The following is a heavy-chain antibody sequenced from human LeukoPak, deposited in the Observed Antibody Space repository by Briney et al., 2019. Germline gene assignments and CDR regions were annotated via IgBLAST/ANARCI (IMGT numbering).Heavy chain of an antibody. D-gene: IGHD6-25*01. CDR3: AHGPNRYSNGWNTGYFDS. CDR2: IYWDDDK. Sequence: SGPTLVNPTQTLTLTCTFSGFSLSTTGVGVGWIRQPPGKSLEWLVFIYWDDDKRYSPSLRRRLTITKDTAKNQVVLTMTNMDPVDTATYYCAHGPNRYSNGWNTGYFDSWGQGTLVTVSS. J-gene: IGHJ4*02. V-gene: IGHV2-5*02. CDR1: GFSLSTTGVG.